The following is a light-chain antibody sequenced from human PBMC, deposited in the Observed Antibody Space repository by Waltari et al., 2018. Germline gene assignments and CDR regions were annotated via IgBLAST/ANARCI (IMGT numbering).Light chain of an antibody. V-gene: IGLV2-8*01. Sequence: QSALTQPPSASGSPGQSVAISCTGTSSAVGDYVSWYQQHPGKAPKLMISEVTKRPSGVPDRFSGSKSGSTASLTVSGLQAEDEADYYCSSYAGNNNLVFGGGTKLTVL. CDR3: SSYAGNNNLV. CDR2: EVT. J-gene: IGLJ2*01. CDR1: SSAVGDY.